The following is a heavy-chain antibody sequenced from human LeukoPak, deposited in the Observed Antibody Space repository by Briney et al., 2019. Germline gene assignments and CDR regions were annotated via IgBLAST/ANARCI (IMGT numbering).Heavy chain of an antibody. Sequence: GGSLRLSCSASGFSFTSYAMNWVRQAPGKGLEWVSSITTGSSYIYYADSVRGRFSVSRDNAKNSLYLEMNSLRAEDTAVYYCARVEATTARSYYYYMDVWGKGTTVTVSS. CDR3: ARVEATTARSYYYYMDV. V-gene: IGHV3-21*06. D-gene: IGHD1-1*01. J-gene: IGHJ6*03. CDR1: GFSFTSYA. CDR2: ITTGSSYI.